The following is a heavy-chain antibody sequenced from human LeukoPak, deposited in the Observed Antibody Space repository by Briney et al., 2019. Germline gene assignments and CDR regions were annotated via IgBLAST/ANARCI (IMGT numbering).Heavy chain of an antibody. CDR2: INPGGDNT. CDR1: GYTFTNYY. D-gene: IGHD3-16*02. J-gene: IGHJ4*02. CDR3: ARVEYDYVWGSYRFYFDY. V-gene: IGHV1-46*01. Sequence: ASVSVSCKASGYTFTNYYIHWVRQAPGQGLEWMGLINPGGDNTNYAQNFQGRVTMTRDTSASTVYMELRSLRSDDTAVYYCARVEYDYVWGSYRFYFDYWGQGTLVTVSS.